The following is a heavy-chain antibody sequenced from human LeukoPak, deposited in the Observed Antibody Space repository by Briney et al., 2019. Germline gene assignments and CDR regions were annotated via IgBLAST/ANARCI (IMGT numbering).Heavy chain of an antibody. J-gene: IGHJ4*02. D-gene: IGHD6-13*01. Sequence: GGSLRLSCAASGFTFSSYGIHGVRQAPGKGLEWVAFISYDGSTKNYADSVKGRHTISRDNSKNTMYLQMNSLRADDTAIYYCAREPGYSTRYSFDYWGQGTLVTVSS. CDR2: ISYDGSTK. V-gene: IGHV3-30-3*01. CDR1: GFTFSSYG. CDR3: AREPGYSTRYSFDY.